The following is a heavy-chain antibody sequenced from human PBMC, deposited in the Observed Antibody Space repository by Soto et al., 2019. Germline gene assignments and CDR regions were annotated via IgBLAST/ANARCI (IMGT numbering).Heavy chain of an antibody. CDR1: GGSISSGGYY. CDR2: IYYSGST. CDR3: ARDTLYCSSTSLRYICDGGVDY. V-gene: IGHV4-31*03. Sequence: QVQLQESGPGLVKPSQTLSLTSTVSGGSISSGGYYWSWIRQHPGKGLEWIGYIYYSGSTYYNPSLKSRVTISVDTYKNQFYLKLSSVTGADTAVYYCARDTLYCSSTSLRYICDGGVDYWGQGTLVTVSS. J-gene: IGHJ4*02. D-gene: IGHD2-2*01.